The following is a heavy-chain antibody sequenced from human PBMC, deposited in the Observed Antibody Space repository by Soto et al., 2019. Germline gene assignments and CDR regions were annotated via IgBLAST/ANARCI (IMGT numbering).Heavy chain of an antibody. D-gene: IGHD2-21*01. CDR3: ARAVFQNYYYYMDV. J-gene: IGHJ6*03. CDR2: IYYSGST. Sequence: SETLSLTCTVSGGSISSYYWSWIRQPPGKGLEWIGYIYYSGSTNYNPSLKSRVTISVDTSKNQFSLKLSSVTAADTAVYYCARAVFQNYYYYMDVWGKGTTVTVSS. CDR1: GGSISSYY. V-gene: IGHV4-59*08.